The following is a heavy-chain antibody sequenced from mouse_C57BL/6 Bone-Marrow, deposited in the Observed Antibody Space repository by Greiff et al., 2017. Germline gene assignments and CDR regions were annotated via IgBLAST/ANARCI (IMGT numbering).Heavy chain of an antibody. J-gene: IGHJ1*03. Sequence: QVQLQQSGAELAKPGASVKLSCKASGYTFTSYWMHWVNQRPGPGLEWIGNINPSSGYTKYTQKFKDKATLTADKSSSTASMQLSSLTYADSAVDDCAPHYYGSSYWYFDVWGTGTTVTVSA. V-gene: IGHV1-7*01. CDR3: APHYYGSSYWYFDV. D-gene: IGHD1-1*01. CDR1: GYTFTSYW. CDR2: INPSSGYT.